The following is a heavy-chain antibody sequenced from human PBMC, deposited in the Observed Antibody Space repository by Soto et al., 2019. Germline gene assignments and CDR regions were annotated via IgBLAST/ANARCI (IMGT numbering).Heavy chain of an antibody. CDR3: ARHYYGSGSPTLDY. CDR2: IYYSGST. J-gene: IGHJ4*02. D-gene: IGHD3-10*01. CDR1: GGSISSGDYY. Sequence: SETLSLTCTVSGGSISSGDYYWSWIRQPPGKGLEWIGSIYYSGSTYYNPSLKSRVTISEDTSKNHFSLKLSSVTAADTAVYYCARHYYGSGSPTLDYWGQGTLVTVSS. V-gene: IGHV4-39*01.